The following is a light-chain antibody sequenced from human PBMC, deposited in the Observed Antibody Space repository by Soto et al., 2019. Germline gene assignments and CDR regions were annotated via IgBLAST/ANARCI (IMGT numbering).Light chain of an antibody. CDR3: ISYKSSSTRYV. V-gene: IGLV2-14*01. CDR1: SSDVGGYNY. J-gene: IGLJ1*01. CDR2: DVS. Sequence: QSVLTQPASVSGSPGQSITISCTGTSSDVGGYNYVSWYQQHPGKAPELMIYDVSNRPSGVSNRFSGSKSGNTASLTISGLQAEDEADYYCISYKSSSTRYVFGTGTKVTVL.